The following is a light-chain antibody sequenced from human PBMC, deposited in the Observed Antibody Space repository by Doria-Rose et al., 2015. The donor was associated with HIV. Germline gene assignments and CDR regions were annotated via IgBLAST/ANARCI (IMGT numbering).Light chain of an antibody. CDR2: WAS. J-gene: IGKJ3*01. CDR1: QSLLYTSKNY. CDR3: QQYYDTPS. V-gene: IGKV4-1*01. Sequence: TQSPDSLGMSLGERATLNCKSNQSLLYTSKNYLAWYQQKPGQPPKLLIYWASTRQSGVPARFSGSGSGTDFTLTISSLEAEDVAVYYCQQYYDTPSFGPWTTVDIK.